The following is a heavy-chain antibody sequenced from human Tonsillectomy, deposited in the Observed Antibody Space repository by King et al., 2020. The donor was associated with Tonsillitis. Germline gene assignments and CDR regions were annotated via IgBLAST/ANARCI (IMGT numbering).Heavy chain of an antibody. V-gene: IGHV1-69*18. CDR3: ARVKEGGDYLSPFDY. J-gene: IGHJ4*02. CDR1: GGTFSAYA. CDR2: IIPIFGAT. D-gene: IGHD4-17*01. Sequence: VQLVQSGAEVKKPGSSVKVSCKASGGTFSAYAISWVRQAPGQGLEYMGRIIPIFGATNYAQKFQGRVTITADESTSTAYMELSSLRSDDTAVYYCARVKEGGDYLSPFDYWGQGTLVTVSS.